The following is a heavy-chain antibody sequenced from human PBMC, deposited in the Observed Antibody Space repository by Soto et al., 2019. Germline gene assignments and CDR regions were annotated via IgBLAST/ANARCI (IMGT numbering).Heavy chain of an antibody. J-gene: IGHJ6*02. CDR3: PRHKLAVAGHYYYCNCRDV. D-gene: IGHD6-19*01. CDR2: IYPGDSDT. V-gene: IGHV5-51*01. CDR1: GYSFTCYW. Sequence: PGESLKISCKGSGYSFTCYWIGWVRQMPGKGLEWMGIIYPGDSDTRYSPSFQGQVTISADKSISTAYLQWSSLKASDTAMYYCPRHKLAVAGHYYYCNCRDVWGQGTTVTVSS.